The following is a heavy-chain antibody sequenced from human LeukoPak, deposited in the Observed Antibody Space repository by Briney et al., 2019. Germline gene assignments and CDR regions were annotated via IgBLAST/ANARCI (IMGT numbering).Heavy chain of an antibody. V-gene: IGHV3-23*01. CDR2: ISGSGGST. Sequence: GGSLRLSCAASGFTFSSYAMSWVRQAPGEGLEWVSGISGSGGSTYYADSVKGRFTISRDNSKNTVYLQMNSLRADDTAVYYCAKDLGYGGNSGIDYWGQGTLVTVSS. D-gene: IGHD4-23*01. CDR3: AKDLGYGGNSGIDY. CDR1: GFTFSSYA. J-gene: IGHJ4*02.